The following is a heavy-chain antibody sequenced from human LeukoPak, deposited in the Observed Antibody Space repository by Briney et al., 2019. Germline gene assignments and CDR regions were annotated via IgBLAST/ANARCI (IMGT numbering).Heavy chain of an antibody. CDR2: INPSGGST. Sequence: ASVKVSCKASGYTFTSYYMHWVRQAPGQGLEWMGIINPSGGSTSYAQKFQGRVTMTRDTSTSTVYMELSSLRSEDTAVYYCARIAVAGTRYNWFDPRGQGTLVTVSS. CDR1: GYTFTSYY. J-gene: IGHJ5*02. D-gene: IGHD6-19*01. CDR3: ARIAVAGTRYNWFDP. V-gene: IGHV1-46*01.